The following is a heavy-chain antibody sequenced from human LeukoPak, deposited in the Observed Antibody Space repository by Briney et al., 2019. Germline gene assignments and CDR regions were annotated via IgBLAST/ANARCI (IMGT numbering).Heavy chain of an antibody. J-gene: IGHJ4*02. Sequence: SETLSLTCTVSGGSISSSDYYWGWIRQPPGKGLEWVGYIYYSGNTYYNPSLKGRVTISLDRSKNQFSLKLSSVTAADTAVYYCASMVRGVYSPGDYWGQGTLVTVSS. CDR3: ASMVRGVYSPGDY. CDR1: GGSISSSDYY. CDR2: IYYSGNT. V-gene: IGHV4-30-4*08. D-gene: IGHD3-10*01.